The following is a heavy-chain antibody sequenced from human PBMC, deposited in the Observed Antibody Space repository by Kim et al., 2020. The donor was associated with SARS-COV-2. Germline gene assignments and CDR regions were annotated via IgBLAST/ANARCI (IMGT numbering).Heavy chain of an antibody. CDR2: IYYSGST. V-gene: IGHV4-31*03. J-gene: IGHJ5*02. CDR3: ARVGTPPYYDILTGYFSAQTAELRRVIPRVVDP. Sequence: SETLSLTCTVSGGSISSGGYYWSWIRQHPGKGLEWIGYIYYSGSTYYNPSLKSRVTISVDTSKNQFSLKLSSVTAADTAVYYCARVGTPPYYDILTGYFSAQTAELRRVIPRVVDPWGQGTLVTVSS. CDR1: GGSISSGGYY. D-gene: IGHD3-9*01.